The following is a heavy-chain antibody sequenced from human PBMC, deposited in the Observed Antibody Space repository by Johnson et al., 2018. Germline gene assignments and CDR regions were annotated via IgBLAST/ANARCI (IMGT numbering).Heavy chain of an antibody. CDR2: ISSSGSTI. CDR3: ARDSPGGGWPLDAFDI. Sequence: QVQLVQSGGGLVKPGGSLRLSCAASGFTFSDYYMSWIRQAPGKGLEWVSYISSSGSTIYYADSVKGRFTISRDNAKKSLYLPMNSLSAEDTAVYYCARDSPGGGWPLDAFDIWGQGTMVTVSS. V-gene: IGHV3-11*04. J-gene: IGHJ3*02. D-gene: IGHD6-19*01. CDR1: GFTFSDYY.